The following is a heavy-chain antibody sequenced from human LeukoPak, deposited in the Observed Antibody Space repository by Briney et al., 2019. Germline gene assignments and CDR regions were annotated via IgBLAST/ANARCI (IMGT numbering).Heavy chain of an antibody. CDR3: AALRDDFWSGYAMDV. D-gene: IGHD3-3*01. CDR1: GFTFTSSA. V-gene: IGHV1-58*02. CDR2: IVVGSGNT. J-gene: IGHJ6*03. Sequence: TSVKFSCKASGFTFTSSAMQWVRQARGQRLEWIGWIVVGSGNTNYAQKFQERVTITRDMSTSTAYMELSSLRSEDTAVYYCAALRDDFWSGYAMDVWGKGTTVTVSS.